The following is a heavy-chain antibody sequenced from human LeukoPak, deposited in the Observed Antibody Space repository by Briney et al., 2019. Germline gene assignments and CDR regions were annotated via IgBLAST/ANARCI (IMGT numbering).Heavy chain of an antibody. CDR3: AREFYILTGYSAGPYFDY. V-gene: IGHV1-46*01. Sequence: ASVKVSCEASGYTFTSYYMHWVRQAPGQGLEWMGIINPSGGSTSYAQKFQGRVTMTRDTSTSTVYMELSSLRSEDTAVYYCAREFYILTGYSAGPYFDYWGQGTLVTVSS. J-gene: IGHJ4*02. D-gene: IGHD3-9*01. CDR2: INPSGGST. CDR1: GYTFTSYY.